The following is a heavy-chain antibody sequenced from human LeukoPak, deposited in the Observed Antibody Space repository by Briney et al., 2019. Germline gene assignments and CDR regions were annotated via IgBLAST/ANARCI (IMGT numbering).Heavy chain of an antibody. D-gene: IGHD5-24*01. CDR1: GFTFSSYA. V-gene: IGHV3-30-3*01. J-gene: IGHJ4*02. CDR3: ARNHRDLLYFDY. CDR2: ISYDGSNK. Sequence: GGSLRLSCAASGFTFSSYAMHWVRQAPGKGLEWVAVISYDGSNKYYADSVKGRFTISRDNSKDTLYLQMNSLRAEDTAVYYCARNHRDLLYFDYWGQGTLVTVSS.